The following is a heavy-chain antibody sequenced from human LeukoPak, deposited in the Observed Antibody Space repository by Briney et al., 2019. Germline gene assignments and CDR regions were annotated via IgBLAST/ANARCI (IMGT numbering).Heavy chain of an antibody. V-gene: IGHV4-34*01. D-gene: IGHD3-10*01. CDR3: ATTSGSYYTLFDY. CDR2: IYYSGST. CDR1: GGSFSGYY. J-gene: IGHJ4*02. Sequence: PSETLSLTCAVYGGSFSGYYWSWIRQPPGKGLEWIGSIYYSGSTYYNPSLKSRVTISVDTSKNQFSLKLSSVTAADTAVYYCATTSGSYYTLFDYWGQGTLVTVSS.